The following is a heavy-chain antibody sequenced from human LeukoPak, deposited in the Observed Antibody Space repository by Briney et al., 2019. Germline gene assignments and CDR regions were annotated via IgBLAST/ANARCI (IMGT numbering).Heavy chain of an antibody. CDR2: ISDSGGST. CDR3: AKEPLRWSGDLAYDWFDP. Sequence: GGSLRLSCTASGFTFSGHWIHWVRQPPGMGLVWVSAISDSGGSTYYADSVKGRFTISRDNSKNMLYLQMSSLRAGDTAIYYCAKEPLRWSGDLAYDWFDPWGPGTLVTVSS. V-gene: IGHV3-23*01. J-gene: IGHJ5*02. D-gene: IGHD3-10*01. CDR1: GFTFSGHW.